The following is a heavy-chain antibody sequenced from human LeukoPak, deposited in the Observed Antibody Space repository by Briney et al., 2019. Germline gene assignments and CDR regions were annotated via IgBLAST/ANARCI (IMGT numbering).Heavy chain of an antibody. CDR1: GFTFSSYA. D-gene: IGHD6-13*01. CDR3: ARGGYSH. Sequence: GGSLRLSCAASGFTFSSYAMHWVRQAPGKGLEWVAVISYDGSNKYYADSVKGRFTISRDNSKNTLYLQMNSLRAEDTAVYYCARGGYSHWGQGTLVTVSS. V-gene: IGHV3-30-3*01. J-gene: IGHJ4*02. CDR2: ISYDGSNK.